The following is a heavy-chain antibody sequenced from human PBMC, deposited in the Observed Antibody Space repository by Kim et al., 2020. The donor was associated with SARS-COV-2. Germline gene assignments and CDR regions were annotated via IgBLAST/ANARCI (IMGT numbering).Heavy chain of an antibody. Sequence: GGSLRLSCAASGFTFSSYAMSWVRQAPGKGLEWVSAISGSGGSTYYADSVKGRFTISRDNSKNTLYLQMNSLRAEDTAVYYCAKVDVYYGSGSQGAFDIWGQGTMVTVSS. CDR1: GFTFSSYA. CDR2: ISGSGGST. CDR3: AKVDVYYGSGSQGAFDI. D-gene: IGHD3-10*01. J-gene: IGHJ3*02. V-gene: IGHV3-23*01.